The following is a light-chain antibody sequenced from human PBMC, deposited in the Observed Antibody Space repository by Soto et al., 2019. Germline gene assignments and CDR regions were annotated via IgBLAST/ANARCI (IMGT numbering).Light chain of an antibody. CDR1: SSDVGSYNY. CDR3: SSYTTTNTVV. CDR2: EVA. V-gene: IGLV2-14*01. J-gene: IGLJ2*01. Sequence: QSVPTQPASVSWSPGQSITISCTGTSSDVGSYNYVSWYQHHPGKAPKVIIYEVANRPSEISNRFSGSKSGNTAYLTISGLQAEDETDYYCSSYTTTNTVVFAGGTKLTLL.